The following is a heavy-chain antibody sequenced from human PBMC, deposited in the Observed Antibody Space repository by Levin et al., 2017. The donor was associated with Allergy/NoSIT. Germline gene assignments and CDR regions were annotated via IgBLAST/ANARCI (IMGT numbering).Heavy chain of an antibody. V-gene: IGHV3-30*04. CDR3: ARDQIARGSGSFLLY. D-gene: IGHD3-10*01. J-gene: IGHJ4*02. CDR1: GITFNNYA. CDR2: VSYDGSNK. Sequence: GGSLRLSCAASGITFNNYAMHWVRQAPGKGLEWVAIVSYDGSNKQYADSVKGRFTISRDNSKDTVYLQINSLRAEDTAMYYCARDQIARGSGSFLLYWGQGTLVTVSS.